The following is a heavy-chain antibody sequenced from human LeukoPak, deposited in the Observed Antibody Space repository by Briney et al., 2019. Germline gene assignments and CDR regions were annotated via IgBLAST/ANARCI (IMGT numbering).Heavy chain of an antibody. CDR2: INPSGGST. CDR3: ARGGMGIQLWSFDY. V-gene: IGHV1-46*01. CDR1: GYTFTGYY. Sequence: GASVKVSCKASGYTFTGYYMHWVRQAPGHGLEWMGIINPSGGSTRYAQQFQGRITLTRDTSTSAVYMELSSLTSDDTAVYYCARGGMGIQLWSFDYWGRGTLVTVSS. D-gene: IGHD5-18*01. J-gene: IGHJ4*02.